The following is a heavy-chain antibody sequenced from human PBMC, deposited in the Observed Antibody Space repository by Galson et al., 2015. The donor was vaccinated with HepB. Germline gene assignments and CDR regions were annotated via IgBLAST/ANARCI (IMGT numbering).Heavy chain of an antibody. V-gene: IGHV3-21*06. CDR2: ISSFNNYI. J-gene: IGHJ3*01. CDR1: GFSFSAHT. CDR3: ARDVVWDRASDV. Sequence: SLRLSCAAPGFSFSAHTTTWVRQAPGKGLEWVSSISSFNNYIYYADSVKGRFTISRDNAKNSLYLQMNSLRAEDTAVYYCARDVVWDRASDVWGQGTMVAVSS. D-gene: IGHD3-16*01.